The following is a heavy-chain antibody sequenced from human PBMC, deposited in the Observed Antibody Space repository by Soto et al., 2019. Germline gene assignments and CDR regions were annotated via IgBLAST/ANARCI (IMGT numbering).Heavy chain of an antibody. J-gene: IGHJ6*02. CDR2: IIPIFDTA. CDR3: ASHGITGTWVYYYGMDV. Sequence: QVQLVQSGAEVKKPGSSVKLSCKASGGTFSSYAISWVRQAPGQGLEWMGGIIPIFDTADYAQKFQGRVTITADESTSTAYMELSSLRSEDTAVYYCASHGITGTWVYYYGMDVWGQGTTVTVSS. CDR1: GGTFSSYA. D-gene: IGHD1-7*01. V-gene: IGHV1-69*12.